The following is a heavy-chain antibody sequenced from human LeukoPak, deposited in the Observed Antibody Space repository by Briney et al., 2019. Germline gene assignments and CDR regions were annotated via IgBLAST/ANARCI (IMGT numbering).Heavy chain of an antibody. J-gene: IGHJ4*02. D-gene: IGHD3-16*01. CDR1: GGSISSGGYY. Sequence: PSQTLSLTCTVSGGSISSGGYYWNWIRQPPGKGLEWIGDMYDSGNTNYNPSLKSRVTISVDTSKNQFSLKLTSVTAADTAVYYCARRWGYFDYWGQGILVTVSS. CDR2: MYDSGNT. CDR3: ARRWGYFDY. V-gene: IGHV4-61*08.